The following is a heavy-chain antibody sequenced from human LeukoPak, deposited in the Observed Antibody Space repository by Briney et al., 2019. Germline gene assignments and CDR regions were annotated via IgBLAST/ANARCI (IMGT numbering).Heavy chain of an antibody. CDR2: IIPILGIA. Sequence: GASVKVSCKASGGTFSSYAISWVRQAPGQGLEWMGRIIPILGIANYAQKFQGRVTITADKSTSTAYMELSSLRSEDTAVYYCARGVGATTGGYYYYGMDVWGQGTTVTVSS. CDR1: GGTFSSYA. CDR3: ARGVGATTGGYYYYGMDV. J-gene: IGHJ6*02. V-gene: IGHV1-69*04. D-gene: IGHD1-26*01.